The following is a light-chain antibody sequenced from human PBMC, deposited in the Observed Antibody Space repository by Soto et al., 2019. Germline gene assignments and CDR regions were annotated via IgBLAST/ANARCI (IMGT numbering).Light chain of an antibody. V-gene: IGKV3-20*01. J-gene: IGKJ5*01. Sequence: EVVLTQSPATLSLSPGERSTLSCRASQNVRTFLDWYQQKPGQAPRLLIYGASNRATGIPARFSGSGSGTDLTLTISRLEPEDFAVYYCQQYGSSPITFGQGTRLEIK. CDR1: QNVRTF. CDR3: QQYGSSPIT. CDR2: GAS.